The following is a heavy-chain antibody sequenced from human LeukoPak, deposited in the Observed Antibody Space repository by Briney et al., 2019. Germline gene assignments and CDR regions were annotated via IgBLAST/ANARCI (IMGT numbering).Heavy chain of an antibody. D-gene: IGHD6-6*01. CDR1: GLTFSNYA. CDR3: ASGSTVSSSSSGNFEY. V-gene: IGHV3-30*04. CDR2: MSYDGSIK. J-gene: IGHJ4*02. Sequence: GGSLRLSCAASGLTFSNYAMHWVRQAPGKGLEWVAVMSYDGSIKSYADSVKGRFTISRDNSKTTLYLQMNSLRGEDTAVYYCASGSTVSSSSSGNFEYWGQGTLVTVSS.